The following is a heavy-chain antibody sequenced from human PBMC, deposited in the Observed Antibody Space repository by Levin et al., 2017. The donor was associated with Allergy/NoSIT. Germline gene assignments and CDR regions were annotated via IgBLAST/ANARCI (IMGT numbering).Heavy chain of an antibody. J-gene: IGHJ5*02. Sequence: SETLSLTCTVSGGSISSGDYYWSWIRQPPGKGLEWIGYIYYSGSTYYNPSLKSRVTISVDTSKNQFSLKLSYVTAADTAVYYCAREGAAADVRTWYWFDPWGQGTLVTVSS. D-gene: IGHD2-2*01. CDR2: IYYSGST. V-gene: IGHV4-30-4*01. CDR3: AREGAAADVRTWYWFDP. CDR1: GGSISSGDYY.